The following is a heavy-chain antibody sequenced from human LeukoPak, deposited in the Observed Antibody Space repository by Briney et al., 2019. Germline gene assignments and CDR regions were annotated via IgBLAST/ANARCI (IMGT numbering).Heavy chain of an antibody. CDR1: GFTVSSNS. J-gene: IGHJ4*02. CDR2: IYSGGST. CDR3: ARFVVTYYFDY. D-gene: IGHD2-21*02. V-gene: IGHV3-53*01. Sequence: PGGSLRLSCAASGFTVSSNSMSWVRQAPGKGLEWVSVIYSGGSTYYADSVKGRFTISRDNSKNTLHLQMNSLRAEDTAVYYCARFVVTYYFDYWGQGTLVTVSS.